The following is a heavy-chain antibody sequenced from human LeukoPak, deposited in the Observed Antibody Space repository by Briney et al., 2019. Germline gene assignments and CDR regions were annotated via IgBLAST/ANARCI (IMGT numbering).Heavy chain of an antibody. D-gene: IGHD6-6*01. J-gene: IGHJ4*02. CDR1: GGTFSSYA. CDR3: ARHEYSSSSPDY. Sequence: SVKVSCKASGGTFSSYAISWVRQAPGQGLEWMGGIIPIFGTANYAQKFQGRVTITRDESTSTAYMELSSLRSEDTAVYYCARHEYSSSSPDYWGQGTLVTVSS. V-gene: IGHV1-69*05. CDR2: IIPIFGTA.